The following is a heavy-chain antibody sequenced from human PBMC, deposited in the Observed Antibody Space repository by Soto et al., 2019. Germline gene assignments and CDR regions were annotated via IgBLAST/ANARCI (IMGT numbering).Heavy chain of an antibody. CDR1: GYTFTTYW. CDR3: ARLDSSGYYYYGLDV. Sequence: GESLKISCKGSGYTFTTYWIGWVRQMPGKGLEWMGIIYPRDSDARYSPSFQGQVTISADKSISTAYLQWSSLKASDTAVYYCARLDSSGYYYYGLDVWGQGTTVTVSS. J-gene: IGHJ6*02. CDR2: IYPRDSDA. V-gene: IGHV5-51*01. D-gene: IGHD3-22*01.